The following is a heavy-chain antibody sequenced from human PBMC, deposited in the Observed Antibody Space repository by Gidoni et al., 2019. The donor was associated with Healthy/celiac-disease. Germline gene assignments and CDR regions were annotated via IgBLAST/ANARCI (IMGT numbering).Heavy chain of an antibody. V-gene: IGHV3-74*01. CDR3: AWDSSGYFNTPNDAFDI. CDR1: GFTFSSYW. D-gene: IGHD3-22*01. CDR2: INSDGSST. J-gene: IGHJ3*02. Sequence: EVQLVESGGGLVQPGGSLRLSCAASGFTFSSYWMHWVRHAPGKGLVWVSRINSDGSSTSYADSVKGRFTISRDNAKNTLYLQMNSLRAEDTAVYYCAWDSSGYFNTPNDAFDIWGQGTMVTVSS.